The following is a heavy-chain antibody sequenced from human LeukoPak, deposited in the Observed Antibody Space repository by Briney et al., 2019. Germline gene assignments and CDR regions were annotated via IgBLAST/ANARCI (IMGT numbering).Heavy chain of an antibody. J-gene: IGHJ5*02. CDR1: GYTFTGYY. CDR2: IIPIFGTA. V-gene: IGHV1-69*06. D-gene: IGHD2-2*01. Sequence: SVKVSCKASGYTFTGYYMHWVRQAPGQGLEWMGGIIPIFGTANYAQKFQGRVTITADKSTSTAYMELSSLRSEDTAVYYCARDPDDCSSTSCSPWGQGTLVTVSS. CDR3: ARDPDDCSSTSCSP.